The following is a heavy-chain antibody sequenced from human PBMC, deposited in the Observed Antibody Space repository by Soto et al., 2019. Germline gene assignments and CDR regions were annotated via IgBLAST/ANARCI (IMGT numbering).Heavy chain of an antibody. Sequence: QITLKESGPTVVKPTQTLTLTCTFSGFSLRTSGVAVGWIRQPPGKALEWLALIYWDGDERYSPSLRSRLTITKDTSKNQVVLIMTNMDPVDTATYYCAHRHIHDYDSSGYYYDGMYAFDIWGQGTMVTVSS. CDR2: IYWDGDE. V-gene: IGHV2-5*02. CDR1: GFSLRTSGVA. J-gene: IGHJ3*02. CDR3: AHRHIHDYDSSGYYYDGMYAFDI. D-gene: IGHD3-22*01.